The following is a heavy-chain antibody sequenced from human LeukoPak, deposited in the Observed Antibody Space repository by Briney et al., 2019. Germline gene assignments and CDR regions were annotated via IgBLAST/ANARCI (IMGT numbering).Heavy chain of an antibody. V-gene: IGHV3-21*01. CDR2: ISSSSSSYI. Sequence: GGSLRLSCAASGFTFSSYSMNWVRQAPGKGLEWVSSISSSSSSYIYYADSVKGRFTISRDNAKNSLYLQMNSLRAEDTAVYYCARSSGYDSPLYYWGQGTLATVSS. D-gene: IGHD5-12*01. CDR1: GFTFSSYS. CDR3: ARSSGYDSPLYY. J-gene: IGHJ4*02.